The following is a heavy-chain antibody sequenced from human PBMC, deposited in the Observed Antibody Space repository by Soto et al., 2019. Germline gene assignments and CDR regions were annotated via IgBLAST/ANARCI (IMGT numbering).Heavy chain of an antibody. CDR1: GGSISSSNW. Sequence: PSETLSLTCAVSGGSISSSNWWSWVRQPPGEGLKWIGEIYHSGSTNYNPSLKSRVTISVDKSKNHFSLNLSSVTAADTAVYYWARGTYGSGSYDYYYGMDVWGQGTTVTVSS. CDR2: IYHSGST. J-gene: IGHJ6*02. V-gene: IGHV4-4*02. CDR3: ARGTYGSGSYDYYYGMDV. D-gene: IGHD3-10*01.